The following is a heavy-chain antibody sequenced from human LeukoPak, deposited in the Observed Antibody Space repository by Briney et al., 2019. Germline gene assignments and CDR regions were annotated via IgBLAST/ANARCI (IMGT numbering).Heavy chain of an antibody. Sequence: GASVKVSCKASGGTFSSYAISWVRQAPGQGLEWMGGIIPIFGTANYAQKFQGRVTITTDESTSTAYMELSSLRSEDTAVYYCARIIVGATGIDYWGQGTLVSVSS. CDR1: GGTFSSYA. CDR2: IIPIFGTA. CDR3: ARIIVGATGIDY. J-gene: IGHJ4*02. V-gene: IGHV1-69*05. D-gene: IGHD1-26*01.